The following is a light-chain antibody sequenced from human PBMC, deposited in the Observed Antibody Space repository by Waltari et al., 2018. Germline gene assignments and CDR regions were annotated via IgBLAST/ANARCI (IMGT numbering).Light chain of an antibody. CDR1: SGHSSYA. CDR2: LNSDGSH. Sequence: QHELTQSPSASASLGAPVKLTCILSSGHSSYAIAWHQPQPQKGPRYWMKLNSDGSHNKGDGIPDRFSGSSSGAERYLTISSLQSEDEADYYCQTWGTGTHVVFGGGTKLTVL. J-gene: IGLJ2*01. CDR3: QTWGTGTHVV. V-gene: IGLV4-69*01.